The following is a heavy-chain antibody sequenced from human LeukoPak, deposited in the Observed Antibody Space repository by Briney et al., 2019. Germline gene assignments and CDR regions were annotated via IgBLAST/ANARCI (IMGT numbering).Heavy chain of an antibody. D-gene: IGHD6-13*01. V-gene: IGHV3-23*01. CDR3: ARIGAGSSRDY. CDR2: ISGSGLST. Sequence: GGSLRLSCAASGFTFSSYAMSWVRQAPGKGLEWVSAISGSGLSTYYADSVKGRFTISRDNAKNSLYLQMNSLRAEDTAVYYCARIGAGSSRDYWGQGTLVTVSS. J-gene: IGHJ4*02. CDR1: GFTFSSYA.